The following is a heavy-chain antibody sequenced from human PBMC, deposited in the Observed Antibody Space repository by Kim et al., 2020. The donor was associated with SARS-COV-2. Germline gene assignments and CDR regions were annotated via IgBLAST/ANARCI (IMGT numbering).Heavy chain of an antibody. CDR3: ARYCSSTDCYRGGEY. CDR2: TFYRSKWYN. D-gene: IGHD2-2*01. J-gene: IGHJ4*02. Sequence: SQTLSLTCAISGDSVSSDGAAWNWIRQSPSRGLEWLGRTFYRSKWYNDYAVSVKSRITINPDTSKNQFSLQLNSVTPEDTAMYYCARYCSSTDCYRGGEYWGQGTLVTVSS. CDR1: GDSVSSDGAA. V-gene: IGHV6-1*01.